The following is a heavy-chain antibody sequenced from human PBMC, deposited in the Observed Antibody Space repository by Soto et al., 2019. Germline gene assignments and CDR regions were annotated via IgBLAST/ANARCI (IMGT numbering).Heavy chain of an antibody. CDR2: IYYSGST. V-gene: IGHV4-31*03. CDR1: GGSISSGGYY. Sequence: SETLSLTCTVSGGSISSGGYYWSWIRQHPGKGLEWIGYIYYSGSTYYNPSLKSRVTISVDTSKNQFSLKLSSVTAADTAVYYCATGLNYYDSSGYPLSAFDYWGQGTLVTVSS. CDR3: ATGLNYYDSSGYPLSAFDY. J-gene: IGHJ4*02. D-gene: IGHD3-22*01.